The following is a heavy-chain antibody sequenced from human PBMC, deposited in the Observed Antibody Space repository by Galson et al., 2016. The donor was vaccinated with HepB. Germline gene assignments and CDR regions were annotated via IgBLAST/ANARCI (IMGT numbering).Heavy chain of an antibody. V-gene: IGHV4-34*01. D-gene: IGHD6-19*01. CDR3: ARHPNSAWHGLWYFDL. CDR2: IYYNGSA. J-gene: IGHJ2*01. Sequence: ETLSLTCAVYGGSFSGYYWSWIRQSPGKGLEWLGYIYYNGSAYYNPSLNSRVTISVDTSKNQFSLRLSSVTAADTAVYYCARHPNSAWHGLWYFDLWGRGTLVTVSS. CDR1: GGSFSGYY.